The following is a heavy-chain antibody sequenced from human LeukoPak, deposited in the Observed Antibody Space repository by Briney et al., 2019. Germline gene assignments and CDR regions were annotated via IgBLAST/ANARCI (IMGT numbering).Heavy chain of an antibody. CDR3: AKVDRPYYYYGMDV. J-gene: IGHJ6*04. V-gene: IGHV3-23*01. CDR1: GFTFSSYA. CDR2: ISGSGGST. Sequence: GGPLRLSCAASGFTFSSYAMSWVRQAPGKGLEWVSAISGSGGSTYYADSVKGRFTISRDNSKNTLYLQMNSLRAEDTAVYYCAKVDRPYYYYGMDVWGKGTTVTVSS.